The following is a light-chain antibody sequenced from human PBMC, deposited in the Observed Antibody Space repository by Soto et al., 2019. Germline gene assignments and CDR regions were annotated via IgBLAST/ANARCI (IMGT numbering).Light chain of an antibody. CDR3: QQYNNWWT. CDR2: DAS. CDR1: QSVSSY. V-gene: IGKV3D-15*01. J-gene: IGKJ1*01. Sequence: EIVMTQSPATLSASPGERATLSCRASQSVSSYLAWYQQKPGQAPRLLIYDASNRATGIPARFSGGGFGTEFTLTISSLQSEDFAVYYCQQYNNWWTFGQGTKVDNK.